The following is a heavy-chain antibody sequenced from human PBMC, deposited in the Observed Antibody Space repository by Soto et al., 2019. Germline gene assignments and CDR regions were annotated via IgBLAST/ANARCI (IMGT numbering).Heavy chain of an antibody. CDR3: ASDIVLVPAAIPYYYYGMDV. CDR1: GYTFTSYG. J-gene: IGHJ6*02. Sequence: QVQLVQSGAEVKKPGASVKVSCKASGYTFTSYGISWVRQAPGQGLEWMGWISAYNGNTNYAQKLQGRVTMTTDTSTSTAYMELRGLRSDDTAVYYCASDIVLVPAAIPYYYYGMDVWGQGTTVTVSS. D-gene: IGHD2-2*01. V-gene: IGHV1-18*01. CDR2: ISAYNGNT.